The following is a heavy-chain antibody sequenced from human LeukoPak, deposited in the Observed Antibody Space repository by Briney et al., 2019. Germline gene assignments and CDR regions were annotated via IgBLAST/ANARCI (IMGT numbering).Heavy chain of an antibody. D-gene: IGHD1-26*01. Sequence: IPSETLSLTCTVSGGSISSGGYYWSWIRQHPGKGLEWIGYIYYSGSTYYNPSLKSRVTISVDTSKNQFSLKLSSVTPEDTAVYYCARDTSGGLFDPWGQGTLVTVSS. CDR1: GGSISSGGYY. CDR2: IYYSGST. CDR3: ARDTSGGLFDP. J-gene: IGHJ5*02. V-gene: IGHV4-31*03.